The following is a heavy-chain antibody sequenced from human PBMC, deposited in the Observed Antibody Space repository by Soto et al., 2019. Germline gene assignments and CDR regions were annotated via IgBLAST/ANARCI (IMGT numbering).Heavy chain of an antibody. V-gene: IGHV3-23*01. Sequence: GGSLRLSCAASGFTFSSYGMSWVRQAPGKGLEWVSGISGSGDSTYYADSVKGRFTISRDNSKNTMYVQMNSLRAEDTAVYYCAKDGDFWPYTNSDVWGKGTTVTVSS. J-gene: IGHJ6*04. CDR3: AKDGDFWPYTNSDV. D-gene: IGHD3-3*01. CDR1: GFTFSSYG. CDR2: ISGSGDST.